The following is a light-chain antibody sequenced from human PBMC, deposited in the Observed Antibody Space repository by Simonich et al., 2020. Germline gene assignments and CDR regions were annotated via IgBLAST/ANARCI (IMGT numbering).Light chain of an antibody. V-gene: IGKV4-1*01. CDR3: QQYYSTPWT. Sequence: DIVMTQSPDSLAVSLGARATINCTSSPSVLYSTNNKNYLAWYQQNPGQPPKLLIYWASTRESGVPDRFSGGGSGTDFTLTISSLQAEDVAVYYCQQYYSTPWTFGQGTKVEIK. J-gene: IGKJ1*01. CDR1: PSVLYSTNNKNY. CDR2: WAS.